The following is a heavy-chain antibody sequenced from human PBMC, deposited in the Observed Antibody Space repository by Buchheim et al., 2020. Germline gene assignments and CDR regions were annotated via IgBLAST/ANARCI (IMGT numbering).Heavy chain of an antibody. J-gene: IGHJ6*02. V-gene: IGHV4-4*07. CDR2: MYITGTT. CDR1: GVSISSYY. D-gene: IGHD2-15*01. Sequence: QLQLQESGPGLVKPSETLSLTCSVSGVSISSYYWTWIRQPAALGLEWIGRMYITGTTNYNPSLRSRVTISIDTSKYQFSLWLTSVTAADTAVYYCARDGLPLSYDGMDVWGPGTT. CDR3: ARDGLPLSYDGMDV.